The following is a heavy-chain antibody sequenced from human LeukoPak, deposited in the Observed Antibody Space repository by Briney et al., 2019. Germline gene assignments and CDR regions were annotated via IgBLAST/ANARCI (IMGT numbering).Heavy chain of an antibody. J-gene: IGHJ5*02. CDR3: ARDLRVAATYWFDP. D-gene: IGHD2-15*01. Sequence: GGSLRLSCAASGFIFSTYTMNWVRQAPGKGLEWVSYISSSSDTIYYADSVKGRFTISRDNSKNTLYLQMNSLRAEDTAVYYCARDLRVAATYWFDPWGQGTLVTVSS. V-gene: IGHV3-48*01. CDR1: GFIFSTYT. CDR2: ISSSSDTI.